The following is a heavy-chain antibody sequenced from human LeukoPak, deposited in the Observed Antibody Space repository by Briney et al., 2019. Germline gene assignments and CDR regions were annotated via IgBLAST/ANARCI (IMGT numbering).Heavy chain of an antibody. CDR1: GFTFSSYA. CDR3: ARDNNWNYPDY. J-gene: IGHJ4*02. D-gene: IGHD1-7*01. CDR2: ISGSGGST. Sequence: GGSLRLSCAASGFTFSSYAMAWVRQAPGKGLEWVSAISGSGGSTYYADSVKGRFTISRDNAKNTLFLQMNSLRAEDTAVYYCARDNNWNYPDYWGQGTLVTVSS. V-gene: IGHV3-23*01.